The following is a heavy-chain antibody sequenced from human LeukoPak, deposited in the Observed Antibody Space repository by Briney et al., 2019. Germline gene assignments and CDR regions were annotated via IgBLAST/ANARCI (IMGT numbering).Heavy chain of an antibody. V-gene: IGHV3-30*18. J-gene: IGHJ4*02. CDR3: AKEGEGSSWFPPGY. D-gene: IGHD6-13*01. CDR2: ISYDGSNK. CDR1: GFTFSSYG. Sequence: PGGSLGLSCAASGFTFSSYGMHWVRQAPGKGLEWVAVISYDGSNKYYADSVKGRFTISRDNSKNTLYLQMNSLRAEDAAVYYCAKEGEGSSWFPPGYWGQGTLVTVSS.